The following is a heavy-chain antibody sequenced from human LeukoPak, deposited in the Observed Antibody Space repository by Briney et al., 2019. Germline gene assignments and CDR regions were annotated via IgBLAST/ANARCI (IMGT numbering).Heavy chain of an antibody. J-gene: IGHJ4*02. D-gene: IGHD3-22*01. Sequence: GGSLRLSCAVSGFTFSDYYMSWIRQAPGEGLEWVSYISSSGSTIYYAHSVKARFPISREHAKNSLYLQVNSLRPGHPAVYYFARDGDRVVEGKVSNYYDSSGPHFDYWGQRTLVTVSS. CDR2: ISSSGSTI. V-gene: IGHV3-11*04. CDR1: GFTFSDYY. CDR3: ARDGDRVVEGKVSNYYDSSGPHFDY.